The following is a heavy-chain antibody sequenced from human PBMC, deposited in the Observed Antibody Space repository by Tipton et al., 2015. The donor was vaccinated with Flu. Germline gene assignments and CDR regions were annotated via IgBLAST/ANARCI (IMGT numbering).Heavy chain of an antibody. CDR3: ARDRWEYASGFDP. CDR1: GDSISSGYY. J-gene: IGHJ5*02. D-gene: IGHD6-19*01. CDR2: ISHTGTT. V-gene: IGHV4-38-2*02. Sequence: LRLSCAVSGDSISSGYYWGWIRQPPGKGLEWIGSISHTGTTNYNPSLRSRVTISVDTSKNQFSLRLTSVTAADTAVYYCARDRWEYASGFDPWGQGTPVTVSP.